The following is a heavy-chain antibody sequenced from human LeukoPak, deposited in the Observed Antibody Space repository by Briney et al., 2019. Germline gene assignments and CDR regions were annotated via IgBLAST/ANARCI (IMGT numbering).Heavy chain of an antibody. CDR1: GFTFSNYW. D-gene: IGHD3-9*01. J-gene: IGHJ4*02. CDR3: ARDFDMGGTPGDDFDY. V-gene: IGHV3-74*01. CDR2: IKNDGSYT. Sequence: GGSLRLSCAASGFTFSNYWMHWVRQAPGKGPVWVARIKNDGSYTSYADSVKGRFTISRDDAKNTLYLQMSSLRAEDTAVYYCARDFDMGGTPGDDFDYWGRGTLLTVSS.